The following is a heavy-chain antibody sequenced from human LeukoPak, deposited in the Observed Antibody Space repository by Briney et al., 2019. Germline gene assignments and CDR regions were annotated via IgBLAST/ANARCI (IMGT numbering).Heavy chain of an antibody. CDR2: INHSGST. CDR3: ATHRYSEWSCAFDI. CDR1: GGSFSGYY. Sequence: PSETLSLTCAVYGGSFSGYYRSWIRQPPGKGLEWIGEINHSGSTNYNPSLKSRVTISVDTSKNQFSLKLSSVTAADTAVYYCATHRYSEWSCAFDIWGQGTMVTVSS. D-gene: IGHD3-3*01. V-gene: IGHV4-34*01. J-gene: IGHJ3*02.